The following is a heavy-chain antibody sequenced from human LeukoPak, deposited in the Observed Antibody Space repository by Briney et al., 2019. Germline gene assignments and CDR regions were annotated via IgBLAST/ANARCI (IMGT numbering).Heavy chain of an antibody. CDR2: IYYSGST. CDR1: GGSISSSSYY. Sequence: PSETLSLTCTVSGGSISSSSYYWGWIRQPPGKGLEWIGSIYYSGSTYYNPSLKSRVTISVDTSKNQFSLKLSSVTAADTAVYYCARHYNWNDGMDVWGQGTTVTVSS. V-gene: IGHV4-39*01. J-gene: IGHJ6*02. CDR3: ARHYNWNDGMDV. D-gene: IGHD1-20*01.